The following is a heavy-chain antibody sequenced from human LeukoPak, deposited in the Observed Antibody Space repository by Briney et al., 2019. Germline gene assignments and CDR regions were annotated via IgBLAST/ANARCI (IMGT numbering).Heavy chain of an antibody. V-gene: IGHV3-53*01. D-gene: IGHD4-23*01. CDR2: IYNDGST. J-gene: IGHJ4*02. CDR1: GLTVSSSY. CDR3: APAIYGGNSIDY. Sequence: GGSLRLSCAASGLTVSSSYMSWVRQAPGKGLEWVSIIYNDGSTYYADSMKGRSTISRDNSKNTLYLQVNCLRAEDTAVYYCAPAIYGGNSIDYWGQGTLVTVSS.